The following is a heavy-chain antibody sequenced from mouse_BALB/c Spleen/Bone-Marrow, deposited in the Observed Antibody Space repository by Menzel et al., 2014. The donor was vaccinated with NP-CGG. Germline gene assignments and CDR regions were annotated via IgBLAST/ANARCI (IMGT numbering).Heavy chain of an antibody. CDR3: ARNYYDSSFYFDY. D-gene: IGHD1-1*01. CDR1: GFSLXDYG. V-gene: IGHV2-6-7*01. Sequence: VMLVESGPGLVAPSQSLSITCTVSGFSLXDYGVNWVRQPPGEGLEWLGMIWGDGRTDYNSALKSRLSISKDNSKSQVFLKMNSLQTGDTARYYCARNYYDSSFYFDYWGQGTTLTVSS. J-gene: IGHJ2*01. CDR2: IWGDGRT.